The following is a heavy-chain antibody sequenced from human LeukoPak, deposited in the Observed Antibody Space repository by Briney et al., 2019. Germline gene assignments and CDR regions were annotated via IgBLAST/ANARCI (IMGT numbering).Heavy chain of an antibody. CDR2: INPNSGGT. D-gene: IGHD1-26*01. Sequence: ASVKVSCKASGYTFTGYYMHWVRQAPGQGLEWMGWINPNSGGTNYAQKFQGRVTITADKSTSTAYMELSSLRSEDTAVYYCARGTYSGSQGAFDIWGQGTMVTVSS. CDR1: GYTFTGYY. J-gene: IGHJ3*02. CDR3: ARGTYSGSQGAFDI. V-gene: IGHV1-2*02.